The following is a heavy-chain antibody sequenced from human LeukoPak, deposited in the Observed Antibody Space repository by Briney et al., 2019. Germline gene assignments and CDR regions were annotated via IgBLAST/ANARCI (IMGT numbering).Heavy chain of an antibody. D-gene: IGHD1-26*01. V-gene: IGHV1-69*05. Sequence: GASVKVSCKASGGTFSSYAISWVRQAPGQGLEWMGGIIPIFGTANYAQKFQGRVTMTTDTSTSTAYMELRSLRSDDTAVYYCARVLNPLVGAGAWGQGTLVTVSS. CDR2: IIPIFGTA. CDR1: GGTFSSYA. CDR3: ARVLNPLVGAGA. J-gene: IGHJ5*02.